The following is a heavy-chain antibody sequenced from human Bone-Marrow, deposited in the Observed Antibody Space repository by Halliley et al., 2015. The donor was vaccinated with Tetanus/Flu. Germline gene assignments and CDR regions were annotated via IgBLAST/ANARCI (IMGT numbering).Heavy chain of an antibody. Sequence: QLVQSGAEVKKPGASVKVSCKASGYTFSSYDFNWVRQATGQGLEWMGWMNPNNGNTGYAQKFQGRVTMTRDTSTSTAYMELSSLTSEDTAVYYCARGLGHASWGQGTLVTVSS. CDR2: MNPNNGNT. V-gene: IGHV1-8*01. CDR1: GYTFSSYD. CDR3: ARGLGHAS. J-gene: IGHJ5*02. D-gene: IGHD2-2*01.